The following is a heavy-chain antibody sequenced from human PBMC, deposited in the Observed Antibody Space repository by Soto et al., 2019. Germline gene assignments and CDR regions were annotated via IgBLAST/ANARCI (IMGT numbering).Heavy chain of an antibody. V-gene: IGHV4-39*01. J-gene: IGHJ5*02. Sequence: SETLSLTCTVSGGSISSSGYYWSWIRQPPGRGLEWIGTIYYDGSTSYKPSLESRVAIFIDTSKNQFSLILRSVTAADTAVYYCARLTTTPATRRFNWFDPWGQGTLVTVSS. CDR3: ARLTTTPATRRFNWFDP. CDR1: GGSISSSGYY. CDR2: IYYDGST. D-gene: IGHD2-15*01.